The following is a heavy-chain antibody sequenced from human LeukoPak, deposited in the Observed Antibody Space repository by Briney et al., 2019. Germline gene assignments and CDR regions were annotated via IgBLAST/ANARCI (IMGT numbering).Heavy chain of an antibody. J-gene: IGHJ4*02. CDR2: INPNSGGT. CDR1: GYTFTGYY. CDR3: ARLRDSSSYYFDY. V-gene: IGHV1-2*02. Sequence: ASVKVSCKASGYTFTGYYIHWVRQAPGQRLEWMGWINPNSGGTNYAQTFQGRVTMTRDTSITTAYMELSSLRSDDTAVYYCARLRDSSSYYFDYWGQGTLVTVSS.